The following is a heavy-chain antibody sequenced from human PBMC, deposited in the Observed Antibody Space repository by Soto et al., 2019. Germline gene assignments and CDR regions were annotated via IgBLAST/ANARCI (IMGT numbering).Heavy chain of an antibody. Sequence: VQLVESGGGPVQPGGSLTLSCAVSGFTLRSYWMHWVRQAPGKGLEWVARIDSDGRSTNYADSVKGRFTISRDNAKNTVFLHMNSLRAEDRAVYDCARGVVVYQQLVRGRDRFDPWGQGTLVTVSS. CDR3: ARGVVVYQQLVRGRDRFDP. D-gene: IGHD6-13*01. CDR1: GFTLRSYW. CDR2: IDSDGRST. V-gene: IGHV3-74*01. J-gene: IGHJ5*02.